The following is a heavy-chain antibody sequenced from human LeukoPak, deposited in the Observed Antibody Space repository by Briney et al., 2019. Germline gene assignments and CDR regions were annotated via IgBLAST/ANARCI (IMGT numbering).Heavy chain of an antibody. Sequence: PSETLSLTCAVYGASFSDYYWSWIRHSPTKGLEWIGEVNHSGSAKYNPSLKSRVTISADKSKNQFFLRLSPVAAADTGVYYCARESASNNHANWFDPWGQGTLVTASS. V-gene: IGHV4-34*01. CDR1: GASFSDYY. CDR2: VNHSGSA. J-gene: IGHJ5*02. CDR3: ARESASNNHANWFDP.